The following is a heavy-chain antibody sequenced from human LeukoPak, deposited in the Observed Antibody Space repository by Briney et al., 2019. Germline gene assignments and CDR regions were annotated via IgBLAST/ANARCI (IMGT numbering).Heavy chain of an antibody. CDR3: ARGPNSNWSGLDF. V-gene: IGHV3-21*01. J-gene: IGHJ4*02. D-gene: IGHD6-6*01. CDR1: GFTFSSYS. Sequence: PGGSLRLSCAASGFTFSSYSMNWVRQAPGKGLEWVSSISSSSSYIYYADSVKGRFTISRDNAKNSLYLQMNSLRAEDTAVYYCARGPNSNWSGLDFWGQGTLLTVSS. CDR2: ISSSSSYI.